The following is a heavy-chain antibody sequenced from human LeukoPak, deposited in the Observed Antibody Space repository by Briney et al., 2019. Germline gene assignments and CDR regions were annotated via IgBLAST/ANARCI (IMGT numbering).Heavy chain of an antibody. J-gene: IGHJ3*02. CDR3: TRDLRSWYTEEAFDI. Sequence: PSETLSLTCTVSGGSISSYYWSWIRQPAGKGLEWIGRIYTSGSTNYNPSLKSRVTMSVDTSKNQFSLKLSSVTAADTAVYYCTRDLRSWYTEEAFDIWGQGTMVTVSS. V-gene: IGHV4-4*07. D-gene: IGHD6-13*01. CDR2: IYTSGST. CDR1: GGSISSYY.